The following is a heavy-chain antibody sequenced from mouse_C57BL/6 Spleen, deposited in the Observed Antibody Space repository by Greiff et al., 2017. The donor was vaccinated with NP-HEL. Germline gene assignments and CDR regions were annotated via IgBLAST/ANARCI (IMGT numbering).Heavy chain of an antibody. J-gene: IGHJ1*03. V-gene: IGHV5-4*03. Sequence: EVQGVESGGGLVKPGGSLKLSCAASGFTFSSYAMSWVRQTPEKRLEWVATISDGGSYTYYPDNVKGRFTISRDNAKNNLYLQMSHLKSEDTAMYYCARRLPSGYFDVWGTGTTGTVSS. CDR1: GFTFSSYA. CDR2: ISDGGSYT. CDR3: ARRLPSGYFDV.